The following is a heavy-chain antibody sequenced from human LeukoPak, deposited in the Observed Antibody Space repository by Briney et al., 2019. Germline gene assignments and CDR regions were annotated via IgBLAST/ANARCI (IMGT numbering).Heavy chain of an antibody. V-gene: IGHV1-2*02. CDR2: INHNSGGT. CDR3: ARESLAAPSRY. Sequence: ASVAVSFTSSVYTFTIYYMHWVRHAPGPGLGWMGWINHNSGGTSYAQKFQGRVTMPRDTSISTAYVELSRLRSDDTAVYYCARESLAAPSRYWGQGTLVSVSS. J-gene: IGHJ4*02. D-gene: IGHD3-3*02. CDR1: VYTFTIYY.